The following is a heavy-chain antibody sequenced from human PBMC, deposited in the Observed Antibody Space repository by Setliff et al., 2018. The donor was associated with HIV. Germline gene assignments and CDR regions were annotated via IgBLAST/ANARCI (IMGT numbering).Heavy chain of an antibody. Sequence: SETLSLTCTVSDDSISSTNYYWGWIRQSPGKGLEWIGTIYYTGSSYSSPSLKGRVTISIDTSKNQFSLKLTSVTAADTAVYYCARHTGDITGTNHLFDYWGQGTLVTVSS. CDR3: ARHTGDITGTNHLFDY. D-gene: IGHD1-20*01. CDR2: IYYTGSS. J-gene: IGHJ4*02. V-gene: IGHV4-39*01. CDR1: DDSISSTNYY.